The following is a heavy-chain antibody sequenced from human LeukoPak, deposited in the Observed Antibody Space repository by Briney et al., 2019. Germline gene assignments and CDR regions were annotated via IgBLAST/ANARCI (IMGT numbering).Heavy chain of an antibody. CDR1: GGSFSGYY. Sequence: PSETLSLTCAVYGGSFSGYYWSWIRQPPGKGLEWIGEINHSGSTNYNPSLKSRVTISVDTSRNQFSLKLSSVTAGDTAVYYCARGKGEIVWFGEPPQTNHYYYGMDVCSQGTTVTVSS. J-gene: IGHJ6*02. CDR3: ARGKGEIVWFGEPPQTNHYYYGMDV. CDR2: INHSGST. V-gene: IGHV4-34*01. D-gene: IGHD3-10*01.